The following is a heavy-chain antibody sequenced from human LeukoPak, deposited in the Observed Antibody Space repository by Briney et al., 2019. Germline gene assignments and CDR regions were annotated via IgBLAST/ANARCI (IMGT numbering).Heavy chain of an antibody. J-gene: IGHJ4*02. V-gene: IGHV3-23*01. D-gene: IGHD2-15*01. CDR1: GVTFSSYA. Sequence: AASLRLTCAASGVTFSSYAMSWVRQAPGKGLEWVSAISGSGGSTYYADSVKGRFTISRDNSKNTLYPQMSSLRAEDTAVYYCAKTPGCSGGSCPPFYFDYWGQGTLVTVSS. CDR2: ISGSGGST. CDR3: AKTPGCSGGSCPPFYFDY.